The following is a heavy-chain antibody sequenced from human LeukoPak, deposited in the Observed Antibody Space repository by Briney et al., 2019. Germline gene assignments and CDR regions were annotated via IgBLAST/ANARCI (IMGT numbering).Heavy chain of an antibody. CDR2: MNPNSGNT. CDR1: GYTFTSYD. V-gene: IGHV1-8*01. CDR3: ARGPGEGSSWYINWFDP. Sequence: ASVKVSCKASGYTFTSYDINWVRQATGQGLEWMGWMNPNSGNTGYAQKFQGRVTMTRNTSISTAYMELSSLRSEDTAVYYCARGPGEGSSWYINWFDPWGQGTLFTVSS. J-gene: IGHJ5*02. D-gene: IGHD6-13*01.